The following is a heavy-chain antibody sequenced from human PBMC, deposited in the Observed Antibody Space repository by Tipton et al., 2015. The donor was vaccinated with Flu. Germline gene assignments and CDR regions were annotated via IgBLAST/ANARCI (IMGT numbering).Heavy chain of an antibody. J-gene: IGHJ3*02. CDR2: ISGSGGST. CDR3: ARGTLGWLQRNAFDI. V-gene: IGHV3-23*01. Sequence: FLRLSCAASGFTFSSYAMSWVRQAPGKGLEWVSAISGSGGSTYYADSVKGRFTISRDNSKNTLYLQMNSLRAEDTAVYYCARGTLGWLQRNAFDIWGQGTMVTVSS. CDR1: GFTFSSYA. D-gene: IGHD5-24*01.